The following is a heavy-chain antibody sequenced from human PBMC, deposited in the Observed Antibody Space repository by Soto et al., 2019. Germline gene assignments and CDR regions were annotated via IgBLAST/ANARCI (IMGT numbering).Heavy chain of an antibody. J-gene: IGHJ5*02. CDR1: GFTFSSYA. CDR3: SKDRVEEGIAVAGLRDWFDP. Sequence: EVQLLESGGGLVQPGGSLRLSCAASGFTFSSYAMSWVRQAPGKGLEWVSAISGSGGSTYYADSVKGRFTISRDNSKNTLYLQMNSLRDEDTAVYYCSKDRVEEGIAVAGLRDWFDPWGQGTLVTVSS. CDR2: ISGSGGST. V-gene: IGHV3-23*01. D-gene: IGHD6-19*01.